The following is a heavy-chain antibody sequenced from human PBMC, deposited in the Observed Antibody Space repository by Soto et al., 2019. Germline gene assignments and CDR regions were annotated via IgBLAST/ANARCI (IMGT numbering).Heavy chain of an antibody. CDR1: GFTFSSYA. V-gene: IGHV3-23*01. J-gene: IGHJ6*02. Sequence: EVQLLESGGGLVQPGGSLRLSCAASGFTFSSYAMSWVRQAPGKGLQWVSSISGSGGNTYNTDSVKGRFAISRDNSKNTLYLQMSSLRAEDTAVYYCAKEDRSSLGMDAWGQGTTVTVSS. D-gene: IGHD6-6*01. CDR2: ISGSGGNT. CDR3: AKEDRSSLGMDA.